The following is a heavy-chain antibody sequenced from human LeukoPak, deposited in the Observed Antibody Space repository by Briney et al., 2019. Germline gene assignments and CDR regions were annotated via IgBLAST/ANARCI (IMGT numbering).Heavy chain of an antibody. CDR3: ARVATYYDYVWGSYRYYFDH. D-gene: IGHD3-16*02. Sequence: SQTLSLICTGSGASISSYYSSWIRQPAGKGLEWIGRIYTSGSTNYNPSLKSRVTMSVDTSKTQFSLKLSSVTPAYTAVYSAARVATYYDYVWGSYRYYFDHWGQGTLVTVSS. J-gene: IGHJ4*02. CDR1: GASISSYY. V-gene: IGHV4-4*07. CDR2: IYTSGST.